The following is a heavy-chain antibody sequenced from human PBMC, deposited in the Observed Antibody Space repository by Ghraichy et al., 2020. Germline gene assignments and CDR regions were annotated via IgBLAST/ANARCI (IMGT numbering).Heavy chain of an antibody. D-gene: IGHD6-19*01. J-gene: IGHJ4*02. Sequence: LSLTCAASGFTFSSYAMHWVRQAPGKGLEWVAVISYDGSNKYYADSVKGRFTISRDNSKNTLYLQMNSLRAEDTAVYYCARDWAVAGTVDYWGQGTLVTVSS. V-gene: IGHV3-30-3*01. CDR2: ISYDGSNK. CDR3: ARDWAVAGTVDY. CDR1: GFTFSSYA.